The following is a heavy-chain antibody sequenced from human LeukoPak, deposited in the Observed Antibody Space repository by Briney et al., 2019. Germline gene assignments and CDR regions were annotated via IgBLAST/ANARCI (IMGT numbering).Heavy chain of an antibody. V-gene: IGHV1-46*01. J-gene: IGHJ5*02. CDR1: VYTFTSYY. CDR3: ARVLDYGDYGGWFDP. D-gene: IGHD4-17*01. CDR2: INPSGGST. Sequence: ASVKVSCKASVYTFTSYYMHWVRQAPGQELEWMGIINPSGGSTSYAQKFQGRVTMTRDMSTNTVYMELSSLRSEDTAVYYCARVLDYGDYGGWFDPWGQGTLVTDSS.